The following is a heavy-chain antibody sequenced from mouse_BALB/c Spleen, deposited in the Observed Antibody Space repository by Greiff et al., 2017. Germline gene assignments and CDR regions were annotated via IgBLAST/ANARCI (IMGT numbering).Heavy chain of an antibody. V-gene: IGHV1S137*01. J-gene: IGHJ4*01. CDR1: GYTFTDYA. CDR3: ARIPHYDQYAMDY. Sequence: QVQLQQSGAELVRPGVSVKISCKGSGYTFTDYAMHWVKQSHAKSLEWIGVISTYYGDASYNQKFKGKATMTVDKSSSTAYMELARLTSEDSAIYYCARIPHYDQYAMDYWGQGTSVTVSS. D-gene: IGHD2-4*01. CDR2: ISTYYGDA.